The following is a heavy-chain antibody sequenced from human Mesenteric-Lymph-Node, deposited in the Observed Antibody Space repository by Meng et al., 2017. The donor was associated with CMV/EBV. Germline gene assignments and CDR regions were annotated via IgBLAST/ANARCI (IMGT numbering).Heavy chain of an antibody. CDR1: GYTFTGYY. D-gene: IGHD3-10*01. Sequence: ASVKVSCKASGYTFTGYYMHWVRQAPGQGLEWMGWINPNSGGTNYAQKFQGGVTMTRDTSISTAYMELSRLRSDDTAVYYCARVSYGSGSYEDAFDIWGQGTMVTVSS. V-gene: IGHV1-2*02. CDR3: ARVSYGSGSYEDAFDI. CDR2: INPNSGGT. J-gene: IGHJ3*02.